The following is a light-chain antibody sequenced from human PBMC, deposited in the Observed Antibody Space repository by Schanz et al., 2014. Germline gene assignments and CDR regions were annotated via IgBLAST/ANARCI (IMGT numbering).Light chain of an antibody. V-gene: IGKV3-15*01. CDR3: QQYNIWPLT. CDR1: QSIANY. Sequence: VLTQSPVTLSLSPGETATLSCRASQSIANYLAWYQQKPGQAPRLLIYGASTRATGIPASFSGSGSGTEFTLTISSLQSEDFAVYHCQQYNIWPLTFGGGTKVEIK. CDR2: GAS. J-gene: IGKJ4*01.